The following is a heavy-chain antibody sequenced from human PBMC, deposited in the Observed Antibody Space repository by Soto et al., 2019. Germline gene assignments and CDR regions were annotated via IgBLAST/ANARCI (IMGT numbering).Heavy chain of an antibody. D-gene: IGHD1-26*01. V-gene: IGHV3-11*06. J-gene: IGHJ4*02. CDR2: ISRTGTDT. Sequence: GALRLSCAASGFSFSDYQMTWIRQAPGRGPEWVSVISRTGTDTVYADSVRGRFIISRDNAKNTLYLQMNSLRDGDTAVYYCTRGGRGTSYYWQYWGQGTLVTVSS. CDR3: TRGGRGTSYYWQY. CDR1: GFSFSDYQ.